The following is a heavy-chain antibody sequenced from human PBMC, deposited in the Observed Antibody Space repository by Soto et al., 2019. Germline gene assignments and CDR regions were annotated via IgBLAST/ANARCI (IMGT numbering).Heavy chain of an antibody. CDR2: TYYRSKWFN. J-gene: IGHJ5*02. V-gene: IGHV6-1*01. CDR3: ARDLSAAAINWFDP. CDR1: GDSVSSNNAA. D-gene: IGHD2-2*01. Sequence: SQTLSLTCAISGDSVSSNNAAWNWIRQSPSRSLEWLGRTYYRSKWFNDYAVSVKRRITFNPDTSKNQFSLQLNSVTPEDTAVYYCARDLSAAAINWFDPWGQGTLVTVSS.